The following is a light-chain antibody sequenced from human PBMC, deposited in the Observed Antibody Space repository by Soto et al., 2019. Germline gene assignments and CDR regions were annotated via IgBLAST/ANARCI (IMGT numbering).Light chain of an antibody. V-gene: IGKV3-11*01. CDR2: DGS. CDR3: QQRTRWPMT. J-gene: IGKJ5*01. Sequence: EIVFTQSPATLSFFPLGIVTLSCRASQNLHSFLNWYQQRPGQAPRPLIYDGSKRAAGVPDRISGDGSGTDYTLTISSLEPEDFAVYYCQQRTRWPMTFGQGTRLEIK. CDR1: QNLHSF.